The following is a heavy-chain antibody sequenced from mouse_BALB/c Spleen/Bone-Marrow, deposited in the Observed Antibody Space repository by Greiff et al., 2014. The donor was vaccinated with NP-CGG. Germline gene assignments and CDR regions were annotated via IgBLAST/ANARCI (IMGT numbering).Heavy chain of an antibody. Sequence: QVQLQQSGPELVKPGASVRISCKASGYTFTSYYIHWVKQRPGQGLEWIGWIYPGNVNTKYNEKFKGKATLTADKSSSTAYMQLSSLTSEDSAVYFCARDTMDYWGQGTSVPVSS. CDR2: IYPGNVNT. V-gene: IGHV1S56*01. CDR3: ARDTMDY. J-gene: IGHJ4*01. CDR1: GYTFTSYY.